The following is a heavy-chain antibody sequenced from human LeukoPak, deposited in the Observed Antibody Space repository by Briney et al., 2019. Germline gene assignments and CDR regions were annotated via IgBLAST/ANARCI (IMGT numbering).Heavy chain of an antibody. CDR3: GRYAALSGPNWLDP. J-gene: IGHJ5*02. D-gene: IGHD6-19*01. CDR1: GGSISSYY. Sequence: SETLSLTCTVSGGSISSYYWSWIRQPPGKGLEWIGYIYYSGSTNYNPSLKSRVTISVDTSKNQFSLKLSSVTAADTAVYYCGRYAALSGPNWLDPWGRGTLVTVSS. V-gene: IGHV4-59*01. CDR2: IYYSGST.